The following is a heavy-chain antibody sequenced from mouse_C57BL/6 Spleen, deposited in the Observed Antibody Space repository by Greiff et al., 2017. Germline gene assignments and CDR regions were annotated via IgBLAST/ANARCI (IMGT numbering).Heavy chain of an antibody. V-gene: IGHV1-80*01. CDR1: GYAFSSYW. Sequence: QVQLQQSGAELVKPGASVKISCKASGYAFSSYWMNWVKQRPGKGLEWIGQIYPGDGDTNYNGKFKGKATLTADKSSSTAYMQLSSLTSEDSAVYVCARGPCTTVVGPFAYWGQGTLVTVSA. CDR2: IYPGDGDT. CDR3: ARGPCTTVVGPFAY. J-gene: IGHJ3*01. D-gene: IGHD1-1*01.